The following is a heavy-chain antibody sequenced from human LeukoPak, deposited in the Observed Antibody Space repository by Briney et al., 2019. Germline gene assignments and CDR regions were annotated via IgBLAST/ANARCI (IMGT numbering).Heavy chain of an antibody. D-gene: IGHD3-10*01. CDR2: IYYSGIT. Sequence: SETLSLTCTVSGGSINNYYWSWIRQPPGTGRGWIGYIYYSGITNYNPSLKSRVTISVDTSKNQFSLNLSSVTAADTAVYYCARGRAVGAFDIWGQGTMVTVSS. CDR3: ARGRAVGAFDI. J-gene: IGHJ3*02. CDR1: GGSINNYY. V-gene: IGHV4-59*01.